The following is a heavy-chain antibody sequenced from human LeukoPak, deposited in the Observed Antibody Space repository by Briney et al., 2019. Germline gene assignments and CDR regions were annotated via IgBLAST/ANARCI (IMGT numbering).Heavy chain of an antibody. CDR2: ISGNGVGT. J-gene: IGHJ4*02. D-gene: IGHD4-23*01. V-gene: IGHV3-23*01. CDR3: AKRSGGNSGAFDY. CDR1: GFTFSSYA. Sequence: PGGSLRLSCAASGFTFSSYAMSWVRQAPGKGLEWVSLISGNGVGTYYADSVKGRFTISRDNSKNTVYLQMNSLGAEDTAVYYCAKRSGGNSGAFDYWGQGTLVTVSS.